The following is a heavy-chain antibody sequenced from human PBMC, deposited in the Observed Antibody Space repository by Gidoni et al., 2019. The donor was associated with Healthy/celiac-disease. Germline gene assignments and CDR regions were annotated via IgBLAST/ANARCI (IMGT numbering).Heavy chain of an antibody. V-gene: IGHV3-33*01. D-gene: IGHD3-22*01. Sequence: QVQLVESGGGVVQPGRSLRLSCAASGFTFSSYGMHGFRQATGKGLEWVAVIWYDGSNKYYADSVKGRFTISRENSKNTLYLKMNSLRAEDTAVYYCAMGEYYYDSSGYPSGWGQGTLVTVSS. CDR2: IWYDGSNK. CDR1: GFTFSSYG. CDR3: AMGEYYYDSSGYPSG. J-gene: IGHJ4*02.